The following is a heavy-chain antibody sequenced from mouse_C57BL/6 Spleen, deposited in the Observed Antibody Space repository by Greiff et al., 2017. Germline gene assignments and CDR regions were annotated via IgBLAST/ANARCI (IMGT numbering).Heavy chain of an antibody. Sequence: EVKLVESGPGLVKPSQSLSLTCSVTGYSITSGYYWNWIRQFPGNKLEWMGYISYDGSNNYNPSLKNRISITRDTSKNQFFLKLNSVTTEDTATDYCAREDGYDGFDYWGQGTTLTVSS. J-gene: IGHJ2*01. D-gene: IGHD2-2*01. CDR1: GYSITSGYY. CDR2: ISYDGSN. CDR3: AREDGYDGFDY. V-gene: IGHV3-6*01.